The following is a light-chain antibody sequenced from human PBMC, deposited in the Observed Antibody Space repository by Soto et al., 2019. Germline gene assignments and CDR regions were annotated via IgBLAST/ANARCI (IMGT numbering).Light chain of an antibody. CDR3: QQRGT. V-gene: IGKV3-11*01. CDR1: QTVITY. CDR2: DAT. Sequence: EFVLTQSPTTLSLSPGERATLSCRASQTVITYLAWYQQKPGQAPRLLIFDATKRVTGIPARFSGSGSGTDFTLTSSSLEPEDFAVYYCQQRGTCGGGTKVESK. J-gene: IGKJ4*01.